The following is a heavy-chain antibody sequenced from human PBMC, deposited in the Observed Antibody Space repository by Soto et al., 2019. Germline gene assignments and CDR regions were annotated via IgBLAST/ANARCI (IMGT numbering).Heavy chain of an antibody. V-gene: IGHV3-9*01. CDR3: GKDLTPGGLES. J-gene: IGHJ4*02. CDR2: LLWHGDRP. Sequence: EAQLVESGGGLVQPGGSLRLSCAFSGFSFDEQAMHWVRQAPGKGLEWVAGLLWHGDRPGYADSVKGRFTISRDSAKDFLYLQMNSLRTEDTALYYCGKDLTPGGLESWGQGTLVTVSS. CDR1: GFSFDEQA. D-gene: IGHD2-15*01.